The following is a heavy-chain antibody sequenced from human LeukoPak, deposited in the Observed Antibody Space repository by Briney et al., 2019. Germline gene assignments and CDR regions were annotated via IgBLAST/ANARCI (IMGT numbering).Heavy chain of an antibody. CDR1: GLTFSNYW. CDR2: IYYSGST. CDR3: ARDWTSSGSYYFDY. Sequence: GSLRLSCAVSGLTFSNYWMHWVRHAPGKGLEWIGTIYYSGSTYYNPSLKSRVTISVDTSKNQFSLKLSSVTAADTAVYYCARDWTSSGSYYFDYWGQGTLVTVSS. J-gene: IGHJ4*02. D-gene: IGHD3/OR15-3a*01. V-gene: IGHV4-39*07.